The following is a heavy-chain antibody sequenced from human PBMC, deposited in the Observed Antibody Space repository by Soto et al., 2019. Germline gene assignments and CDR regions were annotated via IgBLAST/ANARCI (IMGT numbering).Heavy chain of an antibody. D-gene: IGHD6-25*01. J-gene: IGHJ6*02. V-gene: IGHV4-4*02. CDR2: IHDSGTT. CDR3: ARQPPGFYGVDV. Sequence: PSETLSLTCAVSGGSISSSNWWSWVRQPPAKGLEWIGEIHDSGTTNYNPSLKSRVTISVDKSKNQFSLELTSVTAADTAVYYCARQPPGFYGVDVWGQGTTVTVSS. CDR1: GGSISSSNW.